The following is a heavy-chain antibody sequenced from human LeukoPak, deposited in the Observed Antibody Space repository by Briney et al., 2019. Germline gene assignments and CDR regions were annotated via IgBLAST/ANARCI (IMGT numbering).Heavy chain of an antibody. J-gene: IGHJ4*02. Sequence: ASVKVSCKASGYTFTSYGISWVRQAPGQGLEWMGWMNPDSGKAGSAQKFQGRVTLTRDTSISTAYMEVSSLRFDDTAFYYCARAPMGTAPLYWGQGTLVTVSS. CDR3: ARAPMGTAPLY. CDR1: GYTFTSYG. D-gene: IGHD1/OR15-1a*01. CDR2: MNPDSGKA. V-gene: IGHV1-8*02.